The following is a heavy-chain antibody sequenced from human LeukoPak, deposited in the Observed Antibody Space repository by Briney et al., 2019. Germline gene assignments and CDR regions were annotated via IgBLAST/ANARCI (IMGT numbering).Heavy chain of an antibody. J-gene: IGHJ4*02. V-gene: IGHV4-31*03. CDR1: GVSISSGGYY. Sequence: PSETLSLTCTVSGVSISSGGYYWSWIRQHPGKGLEWIGYIYYSGSTYYNPSLKSRVTISVDTSKNQFSLKLSSVTAADTAVYYCARDKGDYLDYWGQGTLVTVSS. CDR3: ARDKGDYLDY. CDR2: IYYSGST.